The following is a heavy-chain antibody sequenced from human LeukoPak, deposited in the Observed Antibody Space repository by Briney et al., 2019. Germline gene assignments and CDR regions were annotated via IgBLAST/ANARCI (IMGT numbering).Heavy chain of an antibody. Sequence: GGSLRLSCAASGFTFSSYAMHWVRQAPGKGLEWVAVISYDGSNKYYADSVKGRFTISRDNSKNTLYLRMNSLRAEDTAVYYCVKDQGYTSGWYDYWGQGTLVTVSS. CDR3: VKDQGYTSGWYDY. J-gene: IGHJ4*02. CDR1: GFTFSSYA. CDR2: ISYDGSNK. D-gene: IGHD6-19*01. V-gene: IGHV3-30-3*02.